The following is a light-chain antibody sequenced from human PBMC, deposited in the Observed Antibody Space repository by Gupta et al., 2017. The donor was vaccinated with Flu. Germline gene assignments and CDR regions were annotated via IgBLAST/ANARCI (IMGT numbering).Light chain of an antibody. CDR2: EVS. J-gene: IGLJ2*01. CDR1: SSDVGGYNY. V-gene: IGLV2-14*01. Sequence: QSALTQPPSVSWSPGQSITISCTGTSSDVGGYNYVSWYQQHPGKAPKLMIYEVSNRPSGVSNRFSGSKSGNTASLTISGLQAEDEADYYCSSYTSSSTLVFGGGTKLTVL. CDR3: SSYTSSSTLV.